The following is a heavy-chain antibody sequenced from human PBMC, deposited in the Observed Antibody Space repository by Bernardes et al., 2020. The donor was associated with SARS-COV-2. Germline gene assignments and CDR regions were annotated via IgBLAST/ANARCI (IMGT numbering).Heavy chain of an antibody. J-gene: IGHJ5*02. CDR2: INPSDGDT. D-gene: IGHD2-15*01. CDR1: GCTFTTYY. V-gene: IGHV1-8*01. Sequence: ASVKVSCKASGCTFTTYYIQWVRQAAGQGLEWMGWINPSDGDTEYAENFQGRVTMNRDTSTNTAHMQLNSLTSEDTAVYHCARGGIGVVAATALLDPWGQGTLVTVSS. CDR3: ARGGIGVVAATALLDP.